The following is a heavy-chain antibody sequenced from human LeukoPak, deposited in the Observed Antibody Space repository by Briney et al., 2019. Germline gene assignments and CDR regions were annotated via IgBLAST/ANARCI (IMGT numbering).Heavy chain of an antibody. Sequence: ASVTVSFKSSGSTFTCYYIHWVRQAPGQGLEWMAWINPNSGATNYAQKFQGRVTMTRDTSISTAYMELSRLTSDDTAVYFCARGRFGEWDNWFDPWGQGTLVTVSS. CDR2: INPNSGAT. CDR3: ARGRFGEWDNWFDP. CDR1: GSTFTCYY. J-gene: IGHJ5*02. V-gene: IGHV1-2*02. D-gene: IGHD3-10*01.